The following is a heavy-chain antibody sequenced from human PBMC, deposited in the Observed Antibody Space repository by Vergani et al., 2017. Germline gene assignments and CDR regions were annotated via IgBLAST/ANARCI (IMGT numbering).Heavy chain of an antibody. CDR2: ISYDGSNK. Sequence: QVQLVESGGGVVQPGRYLRLSCAASGFTFSSYAMHWVRQAPGKGLEWVAVISYDGSNKYYADSVKGRFTISRDNSKNTLYLQMNSLRAEDTAVYYCARDTRIQLWLRGGYFDYWGQGTLVTVSS. V-gene: IGHV3-30*01. CDR3: ARDTRIQLWLRGGYFDY. J-gene: IGHJ4*02. D-gene: IGHD5-18*01. CDR1: GFTFSSYA.